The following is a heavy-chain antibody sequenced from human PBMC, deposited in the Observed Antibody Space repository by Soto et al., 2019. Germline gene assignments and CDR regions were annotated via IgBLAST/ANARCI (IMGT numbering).Heavy chain of an antibody. J-gene: IGHJ6*02. CDR3: VKPPVITASYYYYDMDV. CDR1: GFTFSSYA. Sequence: GGSLRLSCAASGFTFSSYAMSWVRQAPGKGLEWVSAISGSGGSTYYADSVKGRFTISRDNSKNTLYLQTNSLRAEDTAVYYCVKPPVITASYYYYDMDVWGQGTTVTVSS. CDR2: ISGSGGST. V-gene: IGHV3-23*01. D-gene: IGHD4-4*01.